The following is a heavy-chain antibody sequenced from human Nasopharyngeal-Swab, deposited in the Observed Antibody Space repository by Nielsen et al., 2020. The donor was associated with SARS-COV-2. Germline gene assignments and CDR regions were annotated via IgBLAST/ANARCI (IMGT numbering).Heavy chain of an antibody. CDR3: ARLYCGGDCSYYYYYGMDV. V-gene: IGHV1-18*01. D-gene: IGHD2-21*02. Sequence: ASVKVSCKASGSTFTSYGISWGGEAQGQGLEGMGWISAYNGNTNYAQKLQGRVTMTTDTSPSTAYMELRSLRSDDTAVYYCARLYCGGDCSYYYYYGMDVWGQGTTVTVSS. J-gene: IGHJ6*02. CDR2: ISAYNGNT. CDR1: GSTFTSYG.